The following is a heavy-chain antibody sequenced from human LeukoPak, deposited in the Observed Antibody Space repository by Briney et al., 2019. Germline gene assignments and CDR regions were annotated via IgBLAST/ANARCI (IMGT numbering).Heavy chain of an antibody. Sequence: ASVKVSCKASGYTFTSYGISWVRQAPGQGLEWMGWISAYNGNTNYAQKLQGRVTMTTDTSTSTAYMELRSLRSDDTAVYYCARDLVGSSSWYVAEYFQHWGQGTLVTVSS. CDR3: ARDLVGSSSWYVAEYFQH. CDR1: GYTFTSYG. CDR2: ISAYNGNT. D-gene: IGHD6-13*01. V-gene: IGHV1-18*01. J-gene: IGHJ1*01.